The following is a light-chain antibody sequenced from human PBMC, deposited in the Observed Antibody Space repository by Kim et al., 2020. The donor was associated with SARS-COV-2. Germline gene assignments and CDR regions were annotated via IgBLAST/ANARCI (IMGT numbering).Light chain of an antibody. J-gene: IGLJ2*01. Sequence: GQSITLSCTGTSSDVGGYNYVSWYQQHPGKAPKLMIYDVSNRPSGVSNRFSGSKSGNTASLTISGLQAEDEADYYCISYTSSNTLVFGGGTQLTVL. CDR1: SSDVGGYNY. CDR2: DVS. V-gene: IGLV2-14*03. CDR3: ISYTSSNTLV.